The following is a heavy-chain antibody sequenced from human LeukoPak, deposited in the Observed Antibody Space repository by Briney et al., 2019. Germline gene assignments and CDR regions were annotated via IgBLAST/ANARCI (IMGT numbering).Heavy chain of an antibody. CDR2: INHSGST. CDR1: GGSFSGYY. Sequence: SETLSLTCAVYGGSFSGYYWSWIRQPPGRGLEWIGEINHSGSTNYNPSLKSRVTISVDTSKNQFSLKLSSVTAADTAVYYCASAAVGSGSYYTFDYWGQGTLVTVSS. J-gene: IGHJ4*02. V-gene: IGHV4-34*01. CDR3: ASAAVGSGSYYTFDY. D-gene: IGHD3-10*01.